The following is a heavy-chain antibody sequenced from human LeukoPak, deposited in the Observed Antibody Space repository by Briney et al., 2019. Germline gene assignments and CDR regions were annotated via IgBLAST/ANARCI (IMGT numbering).Heavy chain of an antibody. D-gene: IGHD3-22*01. J-gene: IGHJ4*02. Sequence: GGSLRLSCAASGFTFSSYGMHWVRQAPGEGLEWVAVIWYDGSNKYYADSVKGRFTISRDNSKNTLYLQMNSLRAEDTAVYYCARDQGSSGSFDYWGQGTLVTVSS. V-gene: IGHV3-33*01. CDR1: GFTFSSYG. CDR2: IWYDGSNK. CDR3: ARDQGSSGSFDY.